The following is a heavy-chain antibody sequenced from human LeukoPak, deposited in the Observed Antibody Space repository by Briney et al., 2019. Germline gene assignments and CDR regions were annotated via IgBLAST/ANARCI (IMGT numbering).Heavy chain of an antibody. D-gene: IGHD6-13*01. CDR3: ASPKAKAGP. V-gene: IGHV4-34*01. CDR2: MNHSGST. CDR1: GGSFSGYY. Sequence: SETLSLTCAVYGGSFSGYYWSWIRQPPGKGLEWIGEMNHSGSTNYNPSLKRRVTITVDTSKNQFSLKLSSVTAADTAVYYCASPKAKAGPWGQGTLVTVSS. J-gene: IGHJ5*02.